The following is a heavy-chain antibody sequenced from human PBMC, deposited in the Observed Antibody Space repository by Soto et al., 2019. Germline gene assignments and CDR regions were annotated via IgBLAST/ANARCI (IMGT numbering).Heavy chain of an antibody. CDR3: ARGVRGGSYHYYYYYYGMDV. V-gene: IGHV1-2*04. CDR1: VYTFTGYY. J-gene: IGHJ6*02. CDR2: INPNSGGT. Sequence: ASVKVSCKASVYTFTGYYMHWVRQAPGQGLEWMGWINPNSGGTNYAQKFQGWVTMTRDTSISTAYMELSRLRSDDTAVYYCARGVRGGSYHYYYYYYGMDVWGQGTTVTVSS. D-gene: IGHD3-16*01.